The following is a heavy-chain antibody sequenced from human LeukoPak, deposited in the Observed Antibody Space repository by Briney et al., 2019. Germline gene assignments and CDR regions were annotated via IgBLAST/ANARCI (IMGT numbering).Heavy chain of an antibody. D-gene: IGHD3-22*01. CDR3: ARATYYYDSSGYYYVD. V-gene: IGHV3-7*01. J-gene: IGHJ4*02. CDR1: GFTFSSYW. Sequence: GGSLRLSCAASGFTFSSYWISWVRQAPGKGLEWVANIKQDGSEKYYVDSVKGRFTISRDNAKNSLYLQMNSLRAEDTAVYYCARATYYYDSSGYYYVDWGQGTLVTVSS. CDR2: IKQDGSEK.